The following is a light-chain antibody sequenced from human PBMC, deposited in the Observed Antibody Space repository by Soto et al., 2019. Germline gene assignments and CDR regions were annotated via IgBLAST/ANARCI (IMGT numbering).Light chain of an antibody. CDR1: QSINSW. J-gene: IGKJ2*01. CDR2: TAS. CDR3: QHYNKFPYT. Sequence: DTQMTQSPSTLSASVGDRVTITCRASQSINSWLAWYQQKPGKAPNLLIHTASTLQSGVPSRFSGSGSGTEFTLTIDSLQPDDFATYYCQHYNKFPYTFGQGTKLETK. V-gene: IGKV1-5*03.